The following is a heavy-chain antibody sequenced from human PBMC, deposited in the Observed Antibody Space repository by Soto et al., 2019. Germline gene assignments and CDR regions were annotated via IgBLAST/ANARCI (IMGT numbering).Heavy chain of an antibody. CDR3: ARDYEIVAGTGYYYYGMDV. CDR1: GFTFSSYA. CDR2: ISYDGSNK. J-gene: IGHJ6*02. Sequence: PGGSLRLSCAASGFTFSSYAMHWVRQAPGKGLEWVAVISYDGSNKYYADSVKGRFTISRDNSKNTLYLQMNSLRAEDTAVYCCARDYEIVAGTGYYYYGMDVWGQGTTVTVSS. D-gene: IGHD6-19*01. V-gene: IGHV3-30-3*01.